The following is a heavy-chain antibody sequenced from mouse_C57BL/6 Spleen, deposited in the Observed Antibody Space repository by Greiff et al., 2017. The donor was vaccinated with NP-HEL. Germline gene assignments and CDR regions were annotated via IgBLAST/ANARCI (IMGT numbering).Heavy chain of an antibody. CDR1: GYTFTSYW. CDR2: IDPNSGGT. CDR3: ARTDTTVVAHYYAMDY. D-gene: IGHD1-1*01. J-gene: IGHJ4*01. Sequence: QVQLQQPGAELVKPGASVKLSCKASGYTFTSYWMHWVKQRPGRGLEWIGRIDPNSGGTKYNEKFKSKATLTVDKPSSTAYMQLSSLTSEDSAVSYCARTDTTVVAHYYAMDYWGQGTSVTVSS. V-gene: IGHV1-72*01.